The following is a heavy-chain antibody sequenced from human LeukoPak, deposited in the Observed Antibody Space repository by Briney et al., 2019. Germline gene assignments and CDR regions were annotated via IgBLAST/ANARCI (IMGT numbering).Heavy chain of an antibody. J-gene: IGHJ6*02. CDR1: GYTFTSYY. V-gene: IGHV1-46*01. Sequence: ASVKVSCTASGYTFTSYYMHWVRQAPGQGLEWMGIINPSGGSTSYAQKFQGRVTMTRDTSTSTVYMELSSLRSEDTAVYYCASPYYYDSSGYRPYYYGMDVWGQGTTVTVSS. D-gene: IGHD3-22*01. CDR3: ASPYYYDSSGYRPYYYGMDV. CDR2: INPSGGST.